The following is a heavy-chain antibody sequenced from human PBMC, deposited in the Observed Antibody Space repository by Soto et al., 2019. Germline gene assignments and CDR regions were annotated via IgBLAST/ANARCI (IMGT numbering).Heavy chain of an antibody. CDR2: ISSSRSTI. V-gene: IGHV3-48*01. D-gene: IGHD2-2*01. Sequence: GGSLRLSCAASGFTFSSYSMNWVRQAPGKGLEWVSYISSSRSTIYYADSVKGRFTVSRDNAKNSLYLQMNSLRAEDTAVYYCARDCPVINSTCYGHELFASWAQGTLVTVSS. CDR1: GFTFSSYS. CDR3: ARDCPVINSTCYGHELFAS. J-gene: IGHJ5*01.